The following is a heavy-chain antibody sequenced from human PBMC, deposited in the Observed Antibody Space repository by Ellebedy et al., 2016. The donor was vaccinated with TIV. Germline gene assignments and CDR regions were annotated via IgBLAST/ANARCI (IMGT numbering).Heavy chain of an antibody. D-gene: IGHD6-19*01. Sequence: GESLKIPCAASGFSFSSHGMHWVRPAPGKGLEWVAFIRHDGSQTYYADSVRGRFTISRDNSKSTLNLQMNSLRVEDTGVYFGARYRSRWPFDHWGQGTLVTVSS. CDR2: IRHDGSQT. CDR3: ARYRSRWPFDH. CDR1: GFSFSSHG. V-gene: IGHV3-30*02. J-gene: IGHJ4*02.